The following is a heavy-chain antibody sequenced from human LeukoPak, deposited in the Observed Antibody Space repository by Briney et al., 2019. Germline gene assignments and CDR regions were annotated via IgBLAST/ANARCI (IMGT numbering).Heavy chain of an antibody. CDR1: GFTFDDYA. J-gene: IGHJ5*02. D-gene: IGHD2/OR15-2a*01. V-gene: IGHV3-9*01. Sequence: GRSLRLSCAASGFTFDDYAMHWVRQAPGKGLEWVSGISWNSGSIGYADSVKGRFTISRDNAKNSLYPQMNSLRAEDTALYYCTRGDFLDPWGQGTLVTVSS. CDR3: TRGDFLDP. CDR2: ISWNSGSI.